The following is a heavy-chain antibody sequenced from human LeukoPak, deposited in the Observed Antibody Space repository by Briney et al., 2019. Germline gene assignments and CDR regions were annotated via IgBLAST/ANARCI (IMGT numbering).Heavy chain of an antibody. J-gene: IGHJ5*02. CDR2: INPNSGGT. CDR1: GYTFTGYY. V-gene: IGHV1-2*02. Sequence: ASVKVSCKASGYTFTGYYMRWVRQAPGQGLEWMGWINPNSGGTNYAQKFQGRVTMTRDTSISTAYMELSRLRSDDTAVYYCARDAPYQLLINWFDPWGQGTLVTVSS. CDR3: ARDAPYQLLINWFDP. D-gene: IGHD2-2*01.